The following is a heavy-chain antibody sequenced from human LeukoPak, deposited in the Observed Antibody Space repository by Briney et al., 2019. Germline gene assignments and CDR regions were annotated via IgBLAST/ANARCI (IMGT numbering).Heavy chain of an antibody. V-gene: IGHV1-3*01. CDR2: ISGGNGNT. CDR3: ARQMPLGEFDY. J-gene: IGHJ4*02. CDR1: GYTFTTYA. D-gene: IGHD2-2*01. Sequence: ASVKVSRKASGYTFTTYAMHWVRQAPGQRLEWMGWISGGNGNTRYSQKFQGRVTFTRDTSASTAYMELSSLRSEDTAVYYCARQMPLGEFDYWGQGTLVTVSS.